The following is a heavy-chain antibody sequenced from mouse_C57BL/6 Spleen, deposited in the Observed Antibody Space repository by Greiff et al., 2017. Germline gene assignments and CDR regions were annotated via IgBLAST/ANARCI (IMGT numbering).Heavy chain of an antibody. D-gene: IGHD4-1*01. J-gene: IGHJ2*01. CDR2: IDPSDSYT. CDR3: ARTGTLYYFDY. V-gene: IGHV1-69*01. Sequence: QVQLQQPGAELVMPGASVKLSCKASGYTFTSYWMHWVKQRPGQGLEWIGEIDPSDSYTNYTQKFKGKSTLTVDKSSSTAYMQLSSLTSEDSAVYYCARTGTLYYFDYWGQGTTLTVSS. CDR1: GYTFTSYW.